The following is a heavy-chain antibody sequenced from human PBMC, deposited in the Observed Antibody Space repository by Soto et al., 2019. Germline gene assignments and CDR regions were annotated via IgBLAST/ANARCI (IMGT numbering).Heavy chain of an antibody. CDR3: ARGGDCSGGSCYSEYYYGMDV. V-gene: IGHV1-18*01. Sequence: QVQLVQSGAEVKKPGASVKVSCKASGYTFTSYGISWVRQAPGQGLEWMGWISAYNGNTNYAQKLQGRVTITTDTSTSTAYMELRSLRSDDTAVYYCARGGDCSGGSCYSEYYYGMDVWGQGTTVTVSS. J-gene: IGHJ6*02. CDR2: ISAYNGNT. CDR1: GYTFTSYG. D-gene: IGHD2-15*01.